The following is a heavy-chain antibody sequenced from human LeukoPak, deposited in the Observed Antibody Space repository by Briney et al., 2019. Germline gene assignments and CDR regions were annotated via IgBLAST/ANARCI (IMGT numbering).Heavy chain of an antibody. CDR3: ARVEDYDILTGFDY. CDR1: EFSFSSYW. V-gene: IGHV3-7*01. J-gene: IGHJ4*02. Sequence: GGTLRLSCAASEFSFSSYWMSWVRQAPGKGLEWVANIKQDGREKYYVDSVKGRFTISRDNAKNSLYLQMNSLRAEDTAVYYCARVEDYDILTGFDYWGQGTLVTVSS. D-gene: IGHD3-9*01. CDR2: IKQDGREK.